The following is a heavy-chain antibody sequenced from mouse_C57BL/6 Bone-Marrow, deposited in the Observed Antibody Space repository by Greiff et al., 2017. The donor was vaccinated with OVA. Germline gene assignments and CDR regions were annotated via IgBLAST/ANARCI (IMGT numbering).Heavy chain of an antibody. D-gene: IGHD3-3*01. V-gene: IGHV1-59*01. J-gene: IGHJ4*01. CDR2: IDPSDSYT. Sequence: VQLQQSGAELVRPGTSVKLSCKASGYTFTSYWMHWVKQRPGQGLEWIGVIDPSDSYTNYNQKFKGKATLTVDTSSSTAYMQLSSLTSEDSAVYYCARGGDHEAMDYWGQGTSVTVYS. CDR1: GYTFTSYW. CDR3: ARGGDHEAMDY.